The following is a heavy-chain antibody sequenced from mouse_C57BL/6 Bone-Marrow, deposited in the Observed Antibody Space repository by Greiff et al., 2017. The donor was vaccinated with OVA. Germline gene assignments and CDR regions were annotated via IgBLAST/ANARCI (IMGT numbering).Heavy chain of an antibody. D-gene: IGHD1-1*01. V-gene: IGHV3-6*01. Sequence: EVQLQESGPGLVKPSQSLSLTCSVTGYSITSGYYWNWIRQFPGNKLEWMGYVSYDGSNNYNPSLKNRISITRDTSKNQFFLKLNSVTTEDTATYYCARHPITTVDYWGQGTTLTVSS. CDR3: ARHPITTVDY. CDR2: VSYDGSN. CDR1: GYSITSGYY. J-gene: IGHJ2*01.